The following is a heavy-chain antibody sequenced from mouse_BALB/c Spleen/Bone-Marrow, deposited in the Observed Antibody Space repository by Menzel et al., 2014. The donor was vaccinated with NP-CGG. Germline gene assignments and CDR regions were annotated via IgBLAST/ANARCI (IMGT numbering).Heavy chain of an antibody. Sequence: QVQLQQSGAALVKHGASVKMSCKATGYTFSSSWIEWVKQSPGHGLEWIGEILPGSGSIKYNEKFKGKATFTADTSSNTAYMQLSSLTSEDSAVYYCASRGDTIDYWGQGTSVTVSS. V-gene: IGHV1-9*01. J-gene: IGHJ4*01. CDR3: ASRGDTIDY. CDR1: GYTFSSSW. CDR2: ILPGSGSI.